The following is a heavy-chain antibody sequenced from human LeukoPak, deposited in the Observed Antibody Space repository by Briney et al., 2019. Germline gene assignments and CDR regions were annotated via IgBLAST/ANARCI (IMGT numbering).Heavy chain of an antibody. J-gene: IGHJ1*01. CDR2: ISGSGGST. CDR3: AKDVIPYGGYFQH. Sequence: PGGSLRLSCAASGFTFSSYSMNWVRQAPGKGLEWVSAISGSGGSTYYAGSVKGRFTISRDNSKNTLYLQMNSLRAEDAAVYYCAKDVIPYGGYFQHWGQGTLVTVSS. CDR1: GFTFSSYS. V-gene: IGHV3-23*01. D-gene: IGHD4-23*01.